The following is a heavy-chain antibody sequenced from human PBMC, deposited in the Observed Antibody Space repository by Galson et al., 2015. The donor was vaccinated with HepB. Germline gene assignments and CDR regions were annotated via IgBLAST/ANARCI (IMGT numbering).Heavy chain of an antibody. Sequence: SLRLSCAASGFTFSSYSMNWVRQAPGKGLEWVSSISSSSSYIYYADPVKGRFTISRDNAKNSLYLQMNSLRAEDTAVYYCARTYYDFWSGYYMFDPWGQGTLVTVSS. V-gene: IGHV3-21*01. D-gene: IGHD3-3*01. J-gene: IGHJ5*02. CDR1: GFTFSSYS. CDR3: ARTYYDFWSGYYMFDP. CDR2: ISSSSSYI.